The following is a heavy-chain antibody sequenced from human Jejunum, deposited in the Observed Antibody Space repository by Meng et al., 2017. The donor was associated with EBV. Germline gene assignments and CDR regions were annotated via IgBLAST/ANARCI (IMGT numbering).Heavy chain of an antibody. CDR3: AKRMPGTGFDY. CDR1: GYSMSNSNW. J-gene: IGHJ4*02. V-gene: IGHV4-28*01. D-gene: IGHD1-1*01. CDR2: IYYTGTT. Sequence: QAQLDESGPGLVKPSDSPSLTWAVSGYSMSNSNWGGWIRQPPGKGLEWIGYIYYTGTTYYNPSLKSRVTMSIDTSKNHFSLKLTSVTTMDTAVYYCAKRMPGTGFDYWGQGTLVTVSS.